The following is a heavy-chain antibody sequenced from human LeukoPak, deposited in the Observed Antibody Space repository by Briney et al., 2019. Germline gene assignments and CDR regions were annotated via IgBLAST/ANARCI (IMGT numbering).Heavy chain of an antibody. CDR3: ARNILFAFDI. D-gene: IGHD2/OR15-2a*01. V-gene: IGHV3-53*01. CDR2: IYNDGST. Sequence: GGSLRLSCAASGLTVSSSYMGWVRQAPGKGLEWVSIIYNDGSTYYSDSMKGRFTISRDNYKNTLYLQVNSLRAEDTAMYYCARNILFAFDIWGQGTMVTVSS. J-gene: IGHJ3*02. CDR1: GLTVSSSY.